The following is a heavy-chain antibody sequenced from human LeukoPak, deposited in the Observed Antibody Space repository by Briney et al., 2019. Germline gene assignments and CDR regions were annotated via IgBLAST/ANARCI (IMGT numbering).Heavy chain of an antibody. J-gene: IGHJ5*02. D-gene: IGHD3-3*01. CDR1: GGSFSGHY. Sequence: SETLSLTCAVYGGSFSGHYWSWIRQPPGKGLEWIGEINHSGSTNYNPSLKSRVTISVDTSKNQFSLKLSSVTAADTAVYYCARGQDGVVPRVRYNWFDPWGQGTLVTVSS. CDR3: ARGQDGVVPRVRYNWFDP. V-gene: IGHV4-34*01. CDR2: INHSGST.